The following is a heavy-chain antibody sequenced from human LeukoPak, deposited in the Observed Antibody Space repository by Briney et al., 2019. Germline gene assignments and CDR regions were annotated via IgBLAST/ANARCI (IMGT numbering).Heavy chain of an antibody. V-gene: IGHV3-21*01. Sequence: GGSLRLSCAASGFTFNSYNMNWVRQAPGKGLERVSLISPDSSYTYYADSVKGRFTISRDNAKNSLYLQMKSLRAEDTAVYYCACSGSYYLWGQGTLVTVSS. CDR1: GFTFNSYN. J-gene: IGHJ4*02. D-gene: IGHD1-26*01. CDR2: ISPDSSYT. CDR3: ACSGSYYL.